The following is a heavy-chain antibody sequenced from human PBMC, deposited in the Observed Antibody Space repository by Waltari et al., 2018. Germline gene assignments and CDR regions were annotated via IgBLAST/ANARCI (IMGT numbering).Heavy chain of an antibody. Sequence: QVQLQQWGAGLLKPSETLSLTCAVYGGSFSVYYWSWIRQPPGKGLEWIGEINHSGSTNYNPSLKSRVTISVDTSKNQFSLKLSSVTAADTAVYYCAGTPYSSSWYYFDYWGQGTLVTVSS. CDR3: AGTPYSSSWYYFDY. D-gene: IGHD6-13*01. CDR1: GGSFSVYY. J-gene: IGHJ4*02. V-gene: IGHV4-34*01. CDR2: INHSGST.